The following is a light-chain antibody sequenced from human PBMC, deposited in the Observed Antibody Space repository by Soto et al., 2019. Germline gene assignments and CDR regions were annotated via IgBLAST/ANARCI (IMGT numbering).Light chain of an antibody. CDR3: HHYGASRDT. V-gene: IGKV3-20*01. Sequence: EIVLTQSPGTLSLSPGERATLSCRASQSVTSTYLAWYQQKPGQAPRLLIYGACSRATGTPARVSGSGSGTDFTLTISRLEPEDFAVYYCHHYGASRDTFGQGTQLEI. CDR2: GAC. CDR1: QSVTSTY. J-gene: IGKJ2*01.